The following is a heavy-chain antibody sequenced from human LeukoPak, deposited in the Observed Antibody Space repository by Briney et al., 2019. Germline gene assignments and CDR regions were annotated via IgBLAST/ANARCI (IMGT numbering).Heavy chain of an antibody. Sequence: PGGSLRLSCAASGFNFWTYGMHWFRQTPSKGLEWVAFTQSDEAYINYADSVKGRFIISRDNSKNTLYLQMNSLRAEDAAIYYCTTEPRWFDFWGQGTLVTVSS. CDR1: GFNFWTYG. J-gene: IGHJ4*02. CDR2: TQSDEAYI. V-gene: IGHV3-30*02. CDR3: TTEPRWFDF.